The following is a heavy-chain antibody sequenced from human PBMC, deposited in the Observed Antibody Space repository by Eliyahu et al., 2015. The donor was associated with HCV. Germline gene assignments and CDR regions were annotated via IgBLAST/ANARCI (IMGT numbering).Heavy chain of an antibody. CDR3: ARDYSSIEMATITTVYYFDL. J-gene: IGHJ2*01. D-gene: IGHD5-24*01. Sequence: EVQLVESGGGLVKPGGSLRLSCAASGFPFXTYSMNWVRQAPGKGLEWVSSITSSSSYIYYADSVKGRFTISRDNAKNSLYLQMHSLRAEDTAVYYCARDYSSIEMATITTVYYFDLWGRGTLVTVSS. V-gene: IGHV3-21*01. CDR1: GFPFXTYS. CDR2: ITSSSSYI.